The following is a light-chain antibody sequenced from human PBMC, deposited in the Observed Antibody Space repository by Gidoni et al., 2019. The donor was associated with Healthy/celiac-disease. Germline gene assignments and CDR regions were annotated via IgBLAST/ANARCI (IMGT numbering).Light chain of an antibody. CDR2: DAS. V-gene: IGKV3-11*01. CDR3: QQRSNWPPLLT. Sequence: EIVLTQSPATLSLSPGERATLSCRASQSVSHYLAWYQQKPGQAPRLLIYDASNSATGSPARFSGSGSGTDFTLTISSLEPEDFAVYYCQQRSNWPPLLTFGGXTKVEIK. J-gene: IGKJ4*01. CDR1: QSVSHY.